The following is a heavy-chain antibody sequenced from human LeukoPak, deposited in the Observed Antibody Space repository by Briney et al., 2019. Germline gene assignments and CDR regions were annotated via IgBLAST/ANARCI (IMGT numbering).Heavy chain of an antibody. CDR1: GGSISSYY. CDR2: IYYSGST. D-gene: IGHD3-16*02. CDR3: ARSHYVWGSYRLEPDAFDL. J-gene: IGHJ3*01. V-gene: IGHV4-59*08. Sequence: SETLSLTCTVSGGSISSYYWSWIRQPPGKGLEWVGYIYYSGSTNYNPSLKSRGTISVGTSKNKFSLKLSSVPAADTAVYYCARSHYVWGSYRLEPDAFDLWGQGTMVTVSS.